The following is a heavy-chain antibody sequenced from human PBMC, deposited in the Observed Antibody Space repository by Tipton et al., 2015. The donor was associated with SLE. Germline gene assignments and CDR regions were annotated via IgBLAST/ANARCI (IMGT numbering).Heavy chain of an antibody. D-gene: IGHD3-10*01. CDR1: GFAFDDYA. CDR2: ISWHSASI. J-gene: IGHJ6*02. CDR3: VKDIGTGPNYYGSGSYRRHYGMDV. Sequence: RSLRLSCAASGFAFDDYAMHWVRQAPGKGLEWVSGISWHSASIGYADSAKGRFTISRDNAKNSLYLQMNSLRAEDTALYYCVKDIGTGPNYYGSGSYRRHYGMDVWGQGTTVTVSS. V-gene: IGHV3-9*01.